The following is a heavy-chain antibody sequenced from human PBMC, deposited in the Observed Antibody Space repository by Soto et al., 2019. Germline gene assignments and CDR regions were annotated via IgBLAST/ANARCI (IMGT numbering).Heavy chain of an antibody. D-gene: IGHD4-4*01. CDR1: SGSISTGDYS. CDR2: IHHSGNT. Sequence: SETLSLTCSVSSGSISTGDYSWTWIRQPPGKGLEWIGYIHHSGNTFHNPSLKSRVTISVDRSKNQFSLKLTSVTAADTAMYYCGAYNSKAFFDDYWGQGILVTVSS. CDR3: GAYNSKAFFDDY. J-gene: IGHJ4*02. V-gene: IGHV4-30-2*01.